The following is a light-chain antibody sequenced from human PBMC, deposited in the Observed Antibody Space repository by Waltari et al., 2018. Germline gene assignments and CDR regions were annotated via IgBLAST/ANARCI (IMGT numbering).Light chain of an antibody. V-gene: IGKV3D-15*01. CDR1: ESVRTN. J-gene: IGKJ1*01. CDR3: QQYNKWPPWT. CDR2: DAS. Sequence: EVVMTQSPATLSVSPGEGATVSCRASESVRTNVAWYQQTPRQAPRLIIYDASTRATGIPDRFSGSGSGTEFILSISSLQSEDFAIYYCQQYNKWPPWTFGQGTKVEIK.